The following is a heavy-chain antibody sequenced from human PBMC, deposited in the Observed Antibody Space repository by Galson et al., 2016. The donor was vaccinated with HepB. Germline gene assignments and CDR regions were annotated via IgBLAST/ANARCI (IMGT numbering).Heavy chain of an antibody. D-gene: IGHD6-13*01. J-gene: IGHJ5*02. V-gene: IGHV4-30-4*01. CDR1: GGSISSGGYY. CDR3: ARVHLGSNWSNNWFDP. Sequence: LSLTCTVSGGSISSGGYYWSWIRQPPGKGLEWIGYFYYSGTTYYNPSLKSRSTISVDTSKNQFSLKLSSVTAADTAVYYCARVHLGSNWSNNWFDPWGQGTLVTVSS. CDR2: FYYSGTT.